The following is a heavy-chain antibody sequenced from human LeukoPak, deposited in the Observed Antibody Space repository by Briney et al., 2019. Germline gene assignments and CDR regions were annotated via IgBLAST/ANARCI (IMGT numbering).Heavy chain of an antibody. CDR2: IYHSGST. Sequence: SETLSLTCAVSGGSISSGGYSWSWIRQPPGKGLEWIGYIYHSGSTYYNPSLKSRVTISVDRSKNQFSLKLSSVTAADTAVYYCARALTYSSSSVSAFDIWGQGTVVTVSS. CDR1: GGSISSGGYS. J-gene: IGHJ3*02. CDR3: ARALTYSSSSVSAFDI. V-gene: IGHV4-30-2*01. D-gene: IGHD6-13*01.